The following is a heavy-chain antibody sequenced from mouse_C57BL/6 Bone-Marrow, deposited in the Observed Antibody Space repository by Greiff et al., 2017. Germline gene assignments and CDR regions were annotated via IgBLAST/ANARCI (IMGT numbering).Heavy chain of an antibody. CDR3: AREEITTVVANYAMDY. Sequence: EVKLVESGGGLVKPGGSLKLSCAASGFTFSSYAMSWVRQTPDKRLEWVATISDGGSYTYYPDNVKGRFTISRDNAKNNLYLQMSHLKSEDTAMYYCAREEITTVVANYAMDYWGQGTSVTVSS. J-gene: IGHJ4*01. CDR1: GFTFSSYA. CDR2: ISDGGSYT. V-gene: IGHV5-4*01. D-gene: IGHD1-1*01.